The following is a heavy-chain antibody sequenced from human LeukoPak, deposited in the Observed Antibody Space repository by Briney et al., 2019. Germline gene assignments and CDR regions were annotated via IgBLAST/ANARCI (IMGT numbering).Heavy chain of an antibody. Sequence: PGESLKISCKGSGYSFTRYWFGWVRQMPETGLEWMGVIYPADSDTTYNPSFQGQVTISVDRSINTAYLQWSSLKASDTAMYYCARRCMSGYCSSGGPMDDYWGQGTLVTVSS. CDR1: GYSFTRYW. J-gene: IGHJ4*02. CDR3: ARRCMSGYCSSGGPMDDY. CDR2: IYPADSDT. D-gene: IGHD2-15*01. V-gene: IGHV5-51*01.